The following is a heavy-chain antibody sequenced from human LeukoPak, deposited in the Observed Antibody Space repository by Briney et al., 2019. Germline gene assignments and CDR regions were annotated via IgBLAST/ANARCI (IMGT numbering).Heavy chain of an antibody. Sequence: GGSLRLSCAASGFTFGNYAMNWVRQAPGKGLEWVSTISGNGAFTYYADSVQGRFTISRDNSKNTLSVQMNSLRAEDTAVYYCAVGATYFDYWGQGTLVTVSS. V-gene: IGHV3-23*01. J-gene: IGHJ4*02. D-gene: IGHD1-26*01. CDR3: AVGATYFDY. CDR1: GFTFGNYA. CDR2: ISGNGAFT.